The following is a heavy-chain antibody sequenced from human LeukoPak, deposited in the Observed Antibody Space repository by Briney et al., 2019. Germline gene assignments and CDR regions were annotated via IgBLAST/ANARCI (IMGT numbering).Heavy chain of an antibody. CDR2: INHSGST. Sequence: PSETLSLTCAVYGGSFSGYYWSWIRQPPGKGLEWIGEINHSGSTNYNPSLKSRVTISVDTSKNQFSLKLSSVTAADTAMYYCARGQTVTTFLRPNNRVFDYWGQGTLVTVSS. CDR1: GGSFSGYY. V-gene: IGHV4-34*01. D-gene: IGHD4-17*01. CDR3: ARGQTVTTFLRPNNRVFDY. J-gene: IGHJ4*02.